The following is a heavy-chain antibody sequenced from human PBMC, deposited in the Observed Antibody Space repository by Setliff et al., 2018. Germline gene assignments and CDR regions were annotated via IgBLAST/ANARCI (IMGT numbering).Heavy chain of an antibody. V-gene: IGHV5-51*01. Sequence: PGESLKISCKGSGYDFSKYWIAWVRQMPGKGLEYMGIIYPADSDTTYSPSFQGQVTISADKSINTAYLQWSSLKASDTAIYYCARVGPLTDDAFDIWGQGTMVTVSS. D-gene: IGHD1-26*01. J-gene: IGHJ3*02. CDR3: ARVGPLTDDAFDI. CDR1: GYDFSKYW. CDR2: IYPADSDT.